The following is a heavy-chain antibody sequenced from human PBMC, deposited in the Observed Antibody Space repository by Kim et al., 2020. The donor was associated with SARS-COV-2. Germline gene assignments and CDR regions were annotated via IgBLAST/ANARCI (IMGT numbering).Heavy chain of an antibody. V-gene: IGHV3-9*01. D-gene: IGHD3-10*01. J-gene: IGHJ4*02. CDR3: AKGSSYGSGASEANFDY. Sequence: GGSLRLSCAASGFTFDDYAMHWVRQAPGKGLEWVSGISWNSGSIGYADSVKGRFTISRANAKNSLYLQMNSLRAEDKAVYYCAKGSSYGSGASEANFDYWGQGTMVTVSS. CDR1: GFTFDDYA. CDR2: ISWNSGSI.